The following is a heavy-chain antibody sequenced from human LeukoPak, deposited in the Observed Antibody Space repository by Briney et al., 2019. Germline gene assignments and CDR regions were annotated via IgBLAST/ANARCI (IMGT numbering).Heavy chain of an antibody. V-gene: IGHV3-30-3*01. CDR2: ISYDGSNK. J-gene: IGHJ4*02. CDR1: GFTFSSYA. CDR3: AKGRNSNYFDY. D-gene: IGHD1-14*01. Sequence: GGSLRLSCAASGFTFSSYAMHWVRQAPGKGLEWVAVISYDGSNKYYADSVKGRFTISRDDSKNTLYLQMNSLRAEDTAVYYCAKGRNSNYFDYWGQGTLVTVSS.